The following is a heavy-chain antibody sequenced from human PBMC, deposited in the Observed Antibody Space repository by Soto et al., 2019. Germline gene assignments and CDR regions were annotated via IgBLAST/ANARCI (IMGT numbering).Heavy chain of an antibody. Sequence: CLRLSCAASGFTFSGSAMHWVRQASGKGLEWVGRIRSKANSYATAYAASVKGRFTISRDDSKNTAYLQMDSLKTEDTAVYYCTRRDSSGWYRGGWYYYGMDVWGQGTTVTVSS. CDR2: IRSKANSYAT. CDR3: TRRDSSGWYRGGWYYYGMDV. V-gene: IGHV3-73*01. D-gene: IGHD6-19*01. CDR1: GFTFSGSA. J-gene: IGHJ6*02.